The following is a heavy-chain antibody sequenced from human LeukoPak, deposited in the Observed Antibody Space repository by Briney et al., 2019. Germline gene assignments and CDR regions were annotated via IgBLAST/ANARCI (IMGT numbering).Heavy chain of an antibody. CDR3: ASGYTAAGRRFDP. D-gene: IGHD6-13*01. J-gene: IGHJ5*02. CDR1: GGSVSSSSY. Sequence: SETLSLTCTVSGGSVSSSSYWGWIRQPPGKGLEWIGSIYYSGSTYYSPSLKSRVTISLDPSKNQFSLKLSSLTAADTAINYCASGYTAAGRRFDPWGQGTLVTVSS. CDR2: IYYSGST. V-gene: IGHV4-39*01.